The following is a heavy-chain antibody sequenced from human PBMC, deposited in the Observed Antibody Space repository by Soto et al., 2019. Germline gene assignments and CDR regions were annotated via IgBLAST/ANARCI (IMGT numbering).Heavy chain of an antibody. Sequence: PSETLSLTCAVYGGSFSGYYWSWIRQPPGKGLEWIGEINHSGSTNYNPSLKSRVTISVDTSKNQFSLKLSSVTAAGTAVYYCARGGGGDYPFDYWGQGTLVTVSS. CDR2: INHSGST. V-gene: IGHV4-34*01. D-gene: IGHD4-17*01. CDR1: GGSFSGYY. J-gene: IGHJ4*02. CDR3: ARGGGGDYPFDY.